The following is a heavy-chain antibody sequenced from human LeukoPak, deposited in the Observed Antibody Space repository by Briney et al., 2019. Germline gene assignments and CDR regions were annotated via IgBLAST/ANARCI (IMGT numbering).Heavy chain of an antibody. Sequence: SVKVSCKVSGYTLTELSMHWVRQAPGKGLEWMGGIIPIFGTANYAQKFQGRVTITADGSTSTAYMELSSLRSEDTAVYYCARVGYYYDSSGYDDAAFDIWGQGTMVTVSS. J-gene: IGHJ3*02. CDR3: ARVGYYYDSSGYDDAAFDI. CDR2: IIPIFGTA. V-gene: IGHV1-69*13. CDR1: GYTLTELS. D-gene: IGHD3-22*01.